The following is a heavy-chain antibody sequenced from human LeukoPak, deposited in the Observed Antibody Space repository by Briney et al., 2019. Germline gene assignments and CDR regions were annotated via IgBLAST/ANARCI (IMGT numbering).Heavy chain of an antibody. CDR3: VHGSGSFRYYLDY. V-gene: IGHV4-39*01. D-gene: IGHD3-10*01. CDR2: IYYSGST. J-gene: IGHJ4*02. Sequence: SETLSLICTVSGGSIISVSYFWGWIRQPPGKGLEWIGSIYYSGSTYYNPSLKSRVTISVDTSKSQFSLKLSSVTAADTAVYYCVHGSGSFRYYLDYWGQGTLVTVSS. CDR1: GGSIISVSYF.